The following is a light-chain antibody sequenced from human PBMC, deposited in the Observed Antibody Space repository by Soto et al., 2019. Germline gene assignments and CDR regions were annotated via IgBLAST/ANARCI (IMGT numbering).Light chain of an antibody. CDR2: EVS. Sequence: QSVLTQPASVSGSPGQSITLSCTGTSSDVGGYNYVSWYQQHPGKAPKLMIYEVSNRPSGVSNRFSGSKSGNTASQTISGLQAEDEADYYCNSYASSGTVVFGTGTTVTVL. V-gene: IGLV2-14*01. CDR1: SSDVGGYNY. J-gene: IGLJ1*01. CDR3: NSYASSGTVV.